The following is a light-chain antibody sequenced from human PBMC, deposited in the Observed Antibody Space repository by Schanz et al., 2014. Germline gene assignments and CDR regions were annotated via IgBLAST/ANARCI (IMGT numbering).Light chain of an antibody. CDR1: QSVSSY. Sequence: EIVLTQSPATLSLSPGERATISCRASQSVSSYLAWYQQKPGQAPRLLIYDASNRATGIPARFSGSGSGTDFTLTISSLEPEDFAVYYCQQRSNWVFTFGPGTKVEIK. V-gene: IGKV3-11*01. CDR3: QQRSNWVFT. CDR2: DAS. J-gene: IGKJ3*01.